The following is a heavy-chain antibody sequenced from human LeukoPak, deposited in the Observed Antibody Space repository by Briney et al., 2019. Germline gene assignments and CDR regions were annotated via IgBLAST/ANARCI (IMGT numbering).Heavy chain of an antibody. V-gene: IGHV3-23*01. J-gene: IGHJ6*02. CDR2: ITGSAGST. Sequence: GGSLRLSCAASGFTFSSYAMSWVRQAPGKGLEWVSAITGSAGSTSYADSVKGRFTISRDNSKNTLFLQMHSLRAEDTAVYYCARPTDYGDSYYYGMDVWGQGTTVTVSS. CDR3: ARPTDYGDSYYYGMDV. CDR1: GFTFSSYA. D-gene: IGHD4-17*01.